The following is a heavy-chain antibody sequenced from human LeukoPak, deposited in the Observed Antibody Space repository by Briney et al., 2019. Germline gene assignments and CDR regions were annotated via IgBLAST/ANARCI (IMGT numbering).Heavy chain of an antibody. CDR2: ISGSGGST. CDR3: AKLHSSSSGYFDY. CDR1: GFTFSSYA. Sequence: GRSLRLSCAASGFTFSSYAMSWVRQAPGKGLEWVSAISGSGGSTYYADSVKGRFTISRDNSKNTLYLQMNSLRAEDTAVYYCAKLHSSSSGYFDYWGQGTLVTVSS. D-gene: IGHD6-6*01. V-gene: IGHV3-23*01. J-gene: IGHJ4*02.